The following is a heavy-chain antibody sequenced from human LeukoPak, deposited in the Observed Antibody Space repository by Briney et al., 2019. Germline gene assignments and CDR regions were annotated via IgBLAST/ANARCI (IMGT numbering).Heavy chain of an antibody. V-gene: IGHV6-1*01. J-gene: IGHJ6*04. Sequence: SQTLSLTCAISGDSFSSNSAAWNWIRQSPSRGLEWLGRTYYRSKWYNDYAVSVKSRITIKPDTSKNQFSLQLNSVTPEDTAVYYCARGSRAVAGTYYYYGMDVWGKGTTVTVPS. CDR2: TYYRSKWYN. CDR3: ARGSRAVAGTYYYYGMDV. CDR1: GDSFSSNSAA. D-gene: IGHD6-19*01.